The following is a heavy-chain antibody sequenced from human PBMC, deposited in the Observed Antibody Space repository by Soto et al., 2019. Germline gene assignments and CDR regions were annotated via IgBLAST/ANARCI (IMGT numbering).Heavy chain of an antibody. V-gene: IGHV3-48*02. D-gene: IGHD5-18*01. CDR1: GFTFSSYS. Sequence: HPGGSLRLSCAASGFTFSSYSMNWVRQAPGKGLEWVSYISSSSSTIYYADSVKGRFTISRDNAKNSLYLQMNSLRDEDTAVYYCASRGYSYGYAYYYYGMDVWGQGTTVTVSS. CDR2: ISSSSSTI. CDR3: ASRGYSYGYAYYYYGMDV. J-gene: IGHJ6*02.